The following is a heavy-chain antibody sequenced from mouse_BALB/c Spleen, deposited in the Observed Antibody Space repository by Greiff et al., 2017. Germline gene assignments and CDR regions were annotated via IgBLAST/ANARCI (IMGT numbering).Heavy chain of an antibody. CDR2: INPSNGGT. D-gene: IGHD2-3*01. J-gene: IGHJ4*01. CDR3: TRRWLPYAMDY. Sequence: QVQLQQPGAELVKPGASVKLSCKASGYTFTSYYMYWVKQRPGQGLEWIGEINPSNGGTNFNEKFKSKATLTVDKSSSTAYMQLSSLTSEDSAVYYCTRRWLPYAMDYWGQGTSVTVSS. CDR1: GYTFTSYY. V-gene: IGHV1S81*02.